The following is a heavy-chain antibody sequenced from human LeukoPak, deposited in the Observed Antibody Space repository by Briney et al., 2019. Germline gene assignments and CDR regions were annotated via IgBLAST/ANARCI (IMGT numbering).Heavy chain of an antibody. Sequence: GGSLRLSCAASGFTVSSNYMSWVRQAPGKGLEWVSAISGSGGSTYYADSVKGRFTISRDNSKNTLYLQMNSLRAEDTAVYYCAKTYCSSTSCYRGFDYWGQGTLVTVSS. CDR2: ISGSGGST. D-gene: IGHD2-2*01. CDR3: AKTYCSSTSCYRGFDY. J-gene: IGHJ4*02. V-gene: IGHV3-23*01. CDR1: GFTVSSNY.